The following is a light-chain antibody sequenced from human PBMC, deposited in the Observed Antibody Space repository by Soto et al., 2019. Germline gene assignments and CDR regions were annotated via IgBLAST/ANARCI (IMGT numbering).Light chain of an antibody. CDR2: GAS. V-gene: IGKV3-20*01. Sequence: EIVLTQSPGTLSLSPGERVTLSCRASQIITKNYLAWYQQKAGQAPRLLIFGASNRAAGIPDRFSGSGSGTDFSRTISKLEPEDFAVYYCEQYGSSPYTFGQGTKL. J-gene: IGKJ2*01. CDR1: QIITKNY. CDR3: EQYGSSPYT.